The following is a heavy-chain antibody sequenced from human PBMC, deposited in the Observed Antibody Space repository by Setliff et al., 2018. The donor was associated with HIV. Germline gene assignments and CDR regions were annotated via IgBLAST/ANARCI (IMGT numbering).Heavy chain of an antibody. CDR3: ARSVIGYYYYGMDV. J-gene: IGHJ6*02. CDR2: IRYDGSNK. V-gene: IGHV3-30*02. CDR1: GFTFSSYG. Sequence: RLSCAASGFTFSSYGMHWVRQAPGKGLEWVAFIRYDGSNKYYADSVKGRFTISRDNSKNTLYLQMNSLRAEDTAVYYCARSVIGYYYYGMDVWGQGTLVTVSS. D-gene: IGHD3-10*01.